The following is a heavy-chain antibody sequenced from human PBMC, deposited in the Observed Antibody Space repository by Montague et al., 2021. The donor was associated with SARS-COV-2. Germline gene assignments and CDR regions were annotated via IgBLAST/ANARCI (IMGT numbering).Heavy chain of an antibody. CDR3: ASLRGSAEILTAFQGVSYFYGMDV. CDR2: IYYTGSS. CDR1: GGSVSSGSFY. Sequence: SETLSLTCTLSGGSVSSGSFYWSWIRQPPGKGLELIGYIYYTGSSNYNPSLKSRVTISVDTSKNQFSLKLSSVTAADTAVYYCASLRGSAEILTAFQGVSYFYGMDVWGQGTTVTVSS. J-gene: IGHJ6*02. V-gene: IGHV4-61*01. D-gene: IGHD3-9*01.